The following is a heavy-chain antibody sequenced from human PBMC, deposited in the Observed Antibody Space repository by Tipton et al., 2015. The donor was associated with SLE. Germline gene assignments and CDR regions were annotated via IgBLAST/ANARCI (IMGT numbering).Heavy chain of an antibody. CDR3: ARGISARGVIIIYYFDY. CDR2: IFPSGST. J-gene: IGHJ4*02. D-gene: IGHD3-10*01. CDR1: GGFISRHY. V-gene: IGHV4-4*08. Sequence: TLSLTCAVSGGFISRHYWSWIRQSPGTGLEWIGYIFPSGSTNYNPSLKSRVTISVDTSKNQFSLRLSSVTAADTAVYYCARGISARGVIIIYYFDYWGQGTLVTVSS.